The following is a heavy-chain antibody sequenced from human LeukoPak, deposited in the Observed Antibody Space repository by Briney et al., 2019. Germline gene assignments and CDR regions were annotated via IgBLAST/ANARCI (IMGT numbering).Heavy chain of an antibody. CDR1: GFTFSSYA. CDR2: ISGSGDST. D-gene: IGHD6-13*01. V-gene: IGHV3-23*01. J-gene: IGHJ4*02. Sequence: GGSLRLPCAASGFTFSSYAMSWVRQAPGKGLEWVSAISGSGDSTYYGDSVKGRFTISRDNSKNTLYLQMNSLRAEDTAVYYCAKTRPLDSSSWSHGDYWGQGTLVTVSS. CDR3: AKTRPLDSSSWSHGDY.